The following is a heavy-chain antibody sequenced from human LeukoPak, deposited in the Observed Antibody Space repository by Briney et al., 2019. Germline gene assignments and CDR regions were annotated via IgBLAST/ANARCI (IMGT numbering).Heavy chain of an antibody. CDR2: ITLSSSTI. Sequence: PGGSLRLSCVASGFNFNNYNMNWVRQAPGKGLEWVSYITLSSSTIYYADSVKGRFTISRDNAKNSVYLQMDSLRAEDTAVYYCARDIGDSSGYYTAFDYWGQGTLVTVSS. D-gene: IGHD3-22*01. J-gene: IGHJ4*02. V-gene: IGHV3-48*01. CDR1: GFNFNNYN. CDR3: ARDIGDSSGYYTAFDY.